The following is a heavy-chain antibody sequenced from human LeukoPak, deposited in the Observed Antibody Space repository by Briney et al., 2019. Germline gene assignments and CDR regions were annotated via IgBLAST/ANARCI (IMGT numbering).Heavy chain of an antibody. J-gene: IGHJ1*01. CDR2: INPSVGIT. V-gene: IGHV1-46*01. CDR1: GYTFINYY. Sequence: ASVKVSCKASGYTFINYYMHWVRQAPGQGLEWMGIINPSVGITSYAQKFQGRVTMTRDTSTSTVYMELSSLRSEDTAVYYCARDESTSILWWWGQGTLVTVSS. CDR3: ARDESTSILWW. D-gene: IGHD2-21*01.